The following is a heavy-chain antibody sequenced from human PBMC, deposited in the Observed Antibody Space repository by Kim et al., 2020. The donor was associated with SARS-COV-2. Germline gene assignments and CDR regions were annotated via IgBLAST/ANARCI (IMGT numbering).Heavy chain of an antibody. CDR1: GFRFSDAA. CDR3: VPSGYYYDY. J-gene: IGHJ4*02. CDR2: IRSKANSYAT. Sequence: GGSLRLSCAASGFRFSDAAMQWVRQAPGKGLEWVGHIRSKANSYATAYSESVKGRFTISRDDSEKRAYLQMNSLKTEDTAEYYCVPSGYYYDYWGRGTLVTVSS. D-gene: IGHD3-22*01. V-gene: IGHV3-73*01.